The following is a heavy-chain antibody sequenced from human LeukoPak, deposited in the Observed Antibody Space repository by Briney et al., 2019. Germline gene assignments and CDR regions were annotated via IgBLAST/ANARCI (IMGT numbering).Heavy chain of an antibody. CDR1: GYTFTSYD. J-gene: IGHJ4*02. D-gene: IGHD3-16*02. Sequence: GASVKVSCKASGYTFTSYDINWVRQATGQGLEWMGWMNPNSGNTGYAQKFQGRVTMTRDTSISTAYMELSRLRSDDTAVYYCARVEGYDYVWGSYRSDRLDYWGQGTLVTVSS. V-gene: IGHV1-8*01. CDR3: ARVEGYDYVWGSYRSDRLDY. CDR2: MNPNSGNT.